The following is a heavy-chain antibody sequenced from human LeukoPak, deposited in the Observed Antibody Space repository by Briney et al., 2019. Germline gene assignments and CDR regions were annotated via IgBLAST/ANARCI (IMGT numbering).Heavy chain of an antibody. J-gene: IGHJ3*02. V-gene: IGHV3-23*01. CDR2: ISGSGGST. Sequence: GGSLRLSCAASGFTFSSYAMSWVRQAPGKGLEWVSVISGSGGSTYYADSVKGQFTISRDNSKNTLYLQMNSLRAEDTAVYYCAKDEESGSYQYDAFDIWGQGTMVTVSS. CDR3: AKDEESGSYQYDAFDI. D-gene: IGHD1-26*01. CDR1: GFTFSSYA.